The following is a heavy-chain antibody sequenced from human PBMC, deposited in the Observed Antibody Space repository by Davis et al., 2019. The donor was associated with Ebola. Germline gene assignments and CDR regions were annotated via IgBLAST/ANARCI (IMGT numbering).Heavy chain of an antibody. CDR1: GGSFSGYY. D-gene: IGHD4-17*01. Sequence: SETLSLTCAVYGGSFSGYYWSWIRQPPGKGLEWIGEINHSGSTNYNPSLKSRVTISVDTSKNQFSLKLSSVTAADTAVYYCARGGGFYGDYVDYWGQGTLVTVSS. CDR3: ARGGGFYGDYVDY. V-gene: IGHV4-34*01. J-gene: IGHJ4*02. CDR2: INHSGST.